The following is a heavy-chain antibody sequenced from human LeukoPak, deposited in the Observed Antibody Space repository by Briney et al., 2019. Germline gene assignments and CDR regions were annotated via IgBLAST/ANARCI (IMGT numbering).Heavy chain of an antibody. J-gene: IGHJ4*02. Sequence: GGSLRLSCAASGFTFSSFAMTWVRQAPGKGLEWASAISGRGDSTYYADSVKGRFTISRDNSKNTLFLQVKSLRAEDTAVYYCAKALFDSSGYYYAYWGQGTLVTVSS. V-gene: IGHV3-23*01. CDR2: ISGRGDST. D-gene: IGHD3-22*01. CDR3: AKALFDSSGYYYAY. CDR1: GFTFSSFA.